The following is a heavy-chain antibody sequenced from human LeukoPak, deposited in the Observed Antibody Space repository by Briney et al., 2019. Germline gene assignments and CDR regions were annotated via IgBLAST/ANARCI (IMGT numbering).Heavy chain of an antibody. V-gene: IGHV3-23*01. J-gene: IGHJ4*02. Sequence: PGGSLRLSCAASGFTFSSYAMSWVRQAPGKGLEWVSAISGSGGSTYYADSVKGRFTISRDNSKNTLYLQMNSLRAEDTAVYYFAKGPRGSSCYYFDYGGQGTLSPSPQ. CDR1: GFTFSSYA. CDR3: AKGPRGSSCYYFDY. D-gene: IGHD6-13*01. CDR2: ISGSGGST.